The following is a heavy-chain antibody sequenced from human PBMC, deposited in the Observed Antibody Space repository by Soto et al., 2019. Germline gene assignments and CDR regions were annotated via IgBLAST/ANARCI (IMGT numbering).Heavy chain of an antibody. D-gene: IGHD2-8*01. CDR2: IYYRGYT. Sequence: QVQLQESGPGLVKPSQTLSLTCTVSGDSITSGENYWTWIRQPPGKGLEWIGNIYYRGYTNLNPXXXXXXXXXXXXXXXXXXXXXXXXXXXXTXVXXXXXGQXRNGYGQVFDLWGQGTSVIVSS. J-gene: IGHJ3*01. CDR3: XXGQXRNGYGQVFDL. CDR1: GDSITSGENY. V-gene: IGHV4-30-4*01.